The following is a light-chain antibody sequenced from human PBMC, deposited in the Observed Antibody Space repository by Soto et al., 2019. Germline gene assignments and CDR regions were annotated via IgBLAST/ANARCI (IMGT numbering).Light chain of an antibody. V-gene: IGKV3-15*01. CDR1: QSVSNN. CDR3: QQYNDWWT. J-gene: IGKJ1*01. Sequence: MTQSPATVPVSPGESATLSCRASQSVSNNLTWYQQKPGQPPRLLIYGASTRATGVPGRFSGSGSGTEFTLTISSLQSEDFAVYYCQQYNDWWTFGQGTKVDIK. CDR2: GAS.